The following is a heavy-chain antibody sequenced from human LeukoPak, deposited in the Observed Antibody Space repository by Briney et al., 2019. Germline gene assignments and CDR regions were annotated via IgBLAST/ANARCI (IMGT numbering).Heavy chain of an antibody. J-gene: IGHJ4*02. Sequence: GESLKISCKGSGYSFTSYWIGWVRQMPGKGLEWMGIIYPHDSDTRYSPSFQGQVTISADKSINTAYLQWSSLKASDTAMYYCARLSYYYGSGSYSGFDYWGQGTLVTVSS. CDR2: IYPHDSDT. CDR3: ARLSYYYGSGSYSGFDY. CDR1: GYSFTSYW. V-gene: IGHV5-51*01. D-gene: IGHD3-10*01.